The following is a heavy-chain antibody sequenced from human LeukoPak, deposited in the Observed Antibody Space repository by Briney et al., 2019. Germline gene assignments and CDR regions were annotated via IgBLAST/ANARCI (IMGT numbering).Heavy chain of an antibody. D-gene: IGHD4-17*01. CDR2: INANSGGT. Sequence: GASVKVSCKASGYTFTSYYMLWVRQAPGQGLEWMGRINANSGGTNYAQKFEGRVTMTRDTSISTAYMELTRLTSDDTAVYYCAHDSKITTYGEKGYWGQGTLVTVSS. J-gene: IGHJ4*02. CDR1: GYTFTSYY. CDR3: AHDSKITTYGEKGY. V-gene: IGHV1-2*06.